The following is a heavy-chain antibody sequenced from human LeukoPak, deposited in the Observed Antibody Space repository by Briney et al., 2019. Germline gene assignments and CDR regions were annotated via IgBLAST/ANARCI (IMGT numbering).Heavy chain of an antibody. CDR3: ARPVAGTVDAFDI. CDR1: GGSISTYY. V-gene: IGHV4-59*08. Sequence: SETLSLTCTVSGGSISTYYWSWIRQPPGKGLEWIEYIYYSGSTNYNPSLKSRVTISVDTSKNQFSLKLSSVTAADTAVFYCARPVAGTVDAFDIWGQGTMVTVSS. CDR2: IYYSGST. J-gene: IGHJ3*02. D-gene: IGHD6-19*01.